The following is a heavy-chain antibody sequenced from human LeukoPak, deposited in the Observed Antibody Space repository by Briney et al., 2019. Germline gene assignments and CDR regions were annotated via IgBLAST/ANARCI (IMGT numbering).Heavy chain of an antibody. D-gene: IGHD5-12*01. CDR2: IYYSGST. J-gene: IGHJ5*02. CDR1: GGSISSYY. V-gene: IGHV4-59*01. CDR3: ARFGALVATIGNWFDP. Sequence: WETLSLTCTVSGGSISSYYWSWVRQPPGKGLEWIGYIYYSGSTNYNPSLKSRVTISVDTSKNQFSLKLSSVTAADTAVYFCARFGALVATIGNWFDPWGQGTLVTGSS.